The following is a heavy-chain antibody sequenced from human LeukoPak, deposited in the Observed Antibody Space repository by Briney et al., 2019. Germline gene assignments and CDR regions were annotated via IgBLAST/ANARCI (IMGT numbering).Heavy chain of an antibody. J-gene: IGHJ5*02. CDR2: IYYSGST. CDR3: AGWLRLYNWFDP. V-gene: IGHV4-30-4*08. Sequence: SETLSLTCAVYGGSFSGYYWSWIRQPPGKGLEWIGYIYYSGSTFYNPSLKSRVTISVDTSKNQFSLKLSSVTAADTAVYYCAGWLRLYNWFDPWGQGTLVTVSS. D-gene: IGHD5-12*01. CDR1: GGSFSGYY.